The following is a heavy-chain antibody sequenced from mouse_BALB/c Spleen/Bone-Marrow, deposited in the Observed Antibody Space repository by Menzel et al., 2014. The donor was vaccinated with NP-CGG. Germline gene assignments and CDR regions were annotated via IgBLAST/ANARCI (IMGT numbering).Heavy chain of an antibody. CDR3: ARLGYYGTMDY. D-gene: IGHD1-1*01. V-gene: IGHV4-1*02. CDR2: INPDSSTI. CDR1: GFDSSGYW. Sequence: EVKLQESGGGLVQPGGSLKLSCAASGFDSSGYWTSWVRQAPGKGLEWIGEINPDSSTINYTPSLKDKFIISRDNAKNTLYLQMSKVRSEDTALYYCARLGYYGTMDYWGQGTSVTVSS. J-gene: IGHJ4*01.